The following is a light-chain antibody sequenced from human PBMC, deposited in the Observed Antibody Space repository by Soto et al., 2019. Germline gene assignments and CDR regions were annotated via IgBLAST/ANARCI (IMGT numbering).Light chain of an antibody. CDR3: QQRSNWPRGGK. V-gene: IGKV3-11*01. J-gene: IGKJ1*01. CDR1: QSVSCY. CDR2: DAS. Sequence: EIVLTQSPATLSLSPGERATLACRARQSVSCYLAWYQQKPGQAPRLLMYDASNRATGIPARFSGSGSGTDFTLTISSLEPEDFAVYYCQQRSNWPRGGKFGQETTVEIK.